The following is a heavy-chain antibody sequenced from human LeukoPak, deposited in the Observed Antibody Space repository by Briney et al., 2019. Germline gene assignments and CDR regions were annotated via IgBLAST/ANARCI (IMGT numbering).Heavy chain of an antibody. J-gene: IGHJ4*02. CDR3: ATGPY. CDR1: GFTFSAYS. CDR2: ISSSSSAI. Sequence: GGSLRLSCAASGFTFSAYSMKWVRQAPGKGLEWVSYISSSSSAISHAGSVKGRFTTSRDNAKNSLYLQMNSLRDEDTAVYYCATGPYWGQGTLVTVSS. V-gene: IGHV3-48*02.